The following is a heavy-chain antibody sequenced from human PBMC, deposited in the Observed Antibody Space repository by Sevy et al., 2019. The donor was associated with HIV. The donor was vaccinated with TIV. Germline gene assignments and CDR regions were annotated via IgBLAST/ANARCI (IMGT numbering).Heavy chain of an antibody. CDR1: GGTFSSYI. CDR3: ARWSISIDY. CDR2: ITPVLGTT. V-gene: IGHV1-69*13. J-gene: IGHJ4*02. Sequence: ASVKVSCKASGGTFSSYIVSWVRQAPGQGLEWMGGITPVLGTTNYAHKFQGRVTITADESTNKVYMEMTRLKSEDTAVYYCARWSISIDYWGQGTLVTVSS.